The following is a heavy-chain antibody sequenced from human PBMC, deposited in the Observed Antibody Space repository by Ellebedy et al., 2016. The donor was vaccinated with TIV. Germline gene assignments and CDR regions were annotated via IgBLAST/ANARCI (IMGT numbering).Heavy chain of an antibody. V-gene: IGHV3-20*04. D-gene: IGHD6-19*01. J-gene: IGHJ4*02. CDR3: VARSTQTSGWYDLDH. CDR1: GFTFDAYG. CDR2: INWNGGTT. Sequence: GESLKISXGGSGFTFDAYGMAWARQVPGEGLEWVSSINWNGGTTSYADSVKGRFTISRDNAKNSLYLQMDSLRVEDAAVYYCVARSTQTSGWYDLDHWGQGTLVAVST.